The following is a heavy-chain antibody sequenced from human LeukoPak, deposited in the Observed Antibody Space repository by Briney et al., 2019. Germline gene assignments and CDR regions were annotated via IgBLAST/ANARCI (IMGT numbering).Heavy chain of an antibody. Sequence: EPSQTLSLTCTVSGGSISSGSYYWSWIRQHAGKGLEWIGRIYTSGSTNYNPSLKSRVTISVDTSKNQFSLKLSSVTAADTAVYYCARDRYYYDSSGYLTYYFDYWGQGTLVTVSS. CDR2: IYTSGST. CDR1: GGSISSGSYY. CDR3: ARDRYYYDSSGYLTYYFDY. D-gene: IGHD3-22*01. J-gene: IGHJ4*02. V-gene: IGHV4-61*02.